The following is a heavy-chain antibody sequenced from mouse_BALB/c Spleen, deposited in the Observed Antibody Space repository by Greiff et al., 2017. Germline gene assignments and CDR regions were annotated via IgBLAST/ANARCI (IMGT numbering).Heavy chain of an antibody. CDR1: GYSITSDYA. J-gene: IGHJ4*01. CDR3: ARTDDYAMDY. CDR2: ISYSGST. Sequence: EVQGVESGPGLVKPSQSLSLTCTVTGYSITSDYAWNWIRQFPGNKLEWMGYISYSGSTSYNPSLKSRISITRDTSKNQFFLQLNSVTTEDTATYYCARTDDYAMDYWGQGTSVTVSS. V-gene: IGHV3-2*02.